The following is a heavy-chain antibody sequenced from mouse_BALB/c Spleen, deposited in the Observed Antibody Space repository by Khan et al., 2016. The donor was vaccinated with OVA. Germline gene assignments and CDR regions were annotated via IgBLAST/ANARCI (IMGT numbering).Heavy chain of an antibody. Sequence: EVQLQESGPGLVKPSQSLSLTCTVTGYSITSDYAWNWIRQFPGNKLEWMGYISYSGNTKYNPSLKSRISLTRDTSKNQSFLQLNSVTAEDTATYDCARVYGGDFDYWGQGTTLTVSS. J-gene: IGHJ2*01. CDR3: ARVYGGDFDY. CDR1: GYSITSDYA. D-gene: IGHD2-10*02. CDR2: ISYSGNT. V-gene: IGHV3-2*02.